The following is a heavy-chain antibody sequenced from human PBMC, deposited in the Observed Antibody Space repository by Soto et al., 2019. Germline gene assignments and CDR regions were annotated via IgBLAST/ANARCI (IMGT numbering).Heavy chain of an antibody. CDR1: GYTFTSYG. J-gene: IGHJ5*02. V-gene: IGHV1-18*04. CDR3: ARDGYCSSPSCYRDGWFEA. Sequence: ASVKVSCKASGYTFTSYGISWVRQAPGQGLEWMGWISAYNGNTNYAQKLQGRVTMTTDTSTSTAYMELRSLRSDDTAVYYCARDGYCSSPSCYRDGWFEAWGQGTLVTVCS. CDR2: ISAYNGNT. D-gene: IGHD2-2*01.